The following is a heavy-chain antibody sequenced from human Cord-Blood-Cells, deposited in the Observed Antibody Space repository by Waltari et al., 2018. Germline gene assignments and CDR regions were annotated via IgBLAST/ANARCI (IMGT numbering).Heavy chain of an antibody. Sequence: EVQLVQSGDEVKKPGATVKISCKVAGYTFTDYNMTWVKQAPGKGLVWMGFVDPEDGETRYAEKCQGRGTITADTSTDTAYRELSSLRSEDTAVYYCATVPATEGVDYWGQGTLATVSS. V-gene: IGHV1-69-2*01. CDR1: GYTFTDYN. D-gene: IGHD5-12*01. CDR2: VDPEDGET. J-gene: IGHJ4*02. CDR3: ATVPATEGVDY.